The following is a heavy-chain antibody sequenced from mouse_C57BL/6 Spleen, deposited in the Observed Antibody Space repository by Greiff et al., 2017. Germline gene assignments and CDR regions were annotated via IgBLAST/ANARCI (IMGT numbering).Heavy chain of an antibody. CDR2: ISDGGSYT. CDR1: GFTFSSYA. Sequence: EVMLVESGGGLVKPGGSLKLSCAASGFTFSSYAMSWVRQTPEKRLELVATISDGGSYTYYPDNVKGRFTISRDNAKNNLYLQMSHLKSEDTAMYYCARPLSTMVTTGFAYWGQGTLVTVSA. V-gene: IGHV5-4*03. J-gene: IGHJ3*01. CDR3: ARPLSTMVTTGFAY. D-gene: IGHD2-2*01.